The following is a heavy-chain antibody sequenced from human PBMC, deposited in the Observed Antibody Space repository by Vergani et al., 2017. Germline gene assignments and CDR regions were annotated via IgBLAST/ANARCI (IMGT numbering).Heavy chain of an antibody. CDR3: ARRDRGHYYYYMDV. CDR1: GFTFDDYA. CDR2: ISWNSGSI. D-gene: IGHD2-15*01. Sequence: EVQLVESGGGLVQPGRSLRLSCAASGFTFDDYAMHWVRQAPGKGLEWVSGISWNSGSIGYADSVKGRFTISRDNAKNSLYLQMNSLRAEDTALYYCARRDRGHYYYYMDVWGKGTTVTVSS. V-gene: IGHV3-9*01. J-gene: IGHJ6*03.